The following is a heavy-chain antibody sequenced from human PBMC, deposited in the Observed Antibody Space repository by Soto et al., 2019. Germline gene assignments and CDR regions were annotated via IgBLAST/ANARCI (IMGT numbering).Heavy chain of an antibody. CDR2: MYTKERT. D-gene: IGHD3-16*01. CDR1: GGSITNYY. J-gene: IGHJ5*02. CDR3: ARDDYTDGGNNWFDP. Sequence: SETLSLTCTVSGGSITNYYWSWIRQPAGKGLEWIGRMYTKERTNYNLSFKSRVTMSVDTSKNQFSLKLNAVTAADTAVYYCARDDYTDGGNNWFDPWGQGTLVTVSS. V-gene: IGHV4-4*07.